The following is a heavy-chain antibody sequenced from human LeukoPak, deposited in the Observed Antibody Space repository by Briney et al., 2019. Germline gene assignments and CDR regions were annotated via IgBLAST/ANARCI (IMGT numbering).Heavy chain of an antibody. CDR2: IYYSGST. CDR3: ARHAFGSGYDLDY. J-gene: IGHJ4*02. CDR1: GGSISSYY. D-gene: IGHD5-12*01. Sequence: SETLSLTCTVSGGSISSYYWSWIRQRPGKGLEWIGYIYYSGSTNYNPSLKSRVTISVDTSKNQFSLRLSSVTAADTAVYYCARHAFGSGYDLDYWGQGTLVTVSS. V-gene: IGHV4-59*01.